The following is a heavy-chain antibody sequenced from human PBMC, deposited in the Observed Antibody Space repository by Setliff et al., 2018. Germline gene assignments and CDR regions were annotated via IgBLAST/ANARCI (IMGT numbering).Heavy chain of an antibody. CDR2: IYYSGST. CDR3: ARDRSDSNNWYNFQH. Sequence: SETLSLTCAVSGGSISSSSYYWGWIRQPPGKGLEWIGSIYYSGSTYYNPSLKSRVTISVDTSKNQFSLKLSSVTAADTAIYYCARDRSDSNNWYNFQHWGQGTLVTVSS. CDR1: GGSISSSSYY. D-gene: IGHD6-13*01. J-gene: IGHJ1*01. V-gene: IGHV4-39*02.